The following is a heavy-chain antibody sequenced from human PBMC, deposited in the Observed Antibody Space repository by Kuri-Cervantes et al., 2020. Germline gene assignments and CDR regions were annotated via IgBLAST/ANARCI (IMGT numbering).Heavy chain of an antibody. CDR3: AKDSSSYDYETLYYFDY. V-gene: IGHV3-9*01. J-gene: IGHJ4*02. D-gene: IGHD5-12*01. CDR2: ISWNSGSI. Sequence: SLKISCAASGFTFDDYAMHWVRQAPGKGLEWVSGISWNSGSIGYADSVKGRFTISRDNAKNSLYLQMNSLRAEDTALYYCAKDSSSYDYETLYYFDYWGQGTLVTVSS. CDR1: GFTFDDYA.